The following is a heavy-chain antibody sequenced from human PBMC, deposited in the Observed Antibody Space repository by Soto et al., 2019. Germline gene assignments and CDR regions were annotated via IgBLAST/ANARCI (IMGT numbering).Heavy chain of an antibody. CDR1: GGTFSSYT. J-gene: IGHJ6*02. CDR3: ASFTSMGMDV. D-gene: IGHD3-3*01. CDR2: IIPILGIA. V-gene: IGHV1-69*02. Sequence: QVQLVQSGAEVKKPGSSVKVSCKASGGTFSSYTISWVRQAPGQGREWMGRIIPILGIANYAQKFQGRVTITADKSTSTAYMELSSLRSEDTAVYFCASFTSMGMDVWGQGTTVTVSS.